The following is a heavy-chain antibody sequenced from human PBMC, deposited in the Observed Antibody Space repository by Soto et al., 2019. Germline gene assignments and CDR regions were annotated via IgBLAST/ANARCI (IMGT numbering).Heavy chain of an antibody. CDR3: ARLGGRGGGNCYSCGLDP. V-gene: IGHV1-18*01. Sequence: QVQLVQSGAEVKKPGASVKVSCKASGYTFSNYGISWVRQAPGQGLEWMGWIGAYNGDTNYAQNLRGRVTMTTDISTSTAYMELRSLRSDDTAVYYCARLGGRGGGNCYSCGLDPWGQGTLVTVSS. J-gene: IGHJ5*02. CDR1: GYTFSNYG. D-gene: IGHD2-15*01. CDR2: IGAYNGDT.